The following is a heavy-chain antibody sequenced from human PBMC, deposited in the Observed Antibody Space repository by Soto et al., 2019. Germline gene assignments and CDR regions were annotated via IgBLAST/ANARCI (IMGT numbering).Heavy chain of an antibody. Sequence: QVQLVESGGGVVQPGRSLRLSCAVSGFTFSNYGMHWVRQAPGKGLEWVAVISYDGGNKYYADSVKGRFTISRDNSKNTLYLHMNSLRAEDTAVYYCAQGGALESINPHYFDYWGQGTLVTVSS. CDR1: GFTFSNYG. CDR3: AQGGALESINPHYFDY. D-gene: IGHD3-3*01. J-gene: IGHJ4*02. V-gene: IGHV3-30*18. CDR2: ISYDGGNK.